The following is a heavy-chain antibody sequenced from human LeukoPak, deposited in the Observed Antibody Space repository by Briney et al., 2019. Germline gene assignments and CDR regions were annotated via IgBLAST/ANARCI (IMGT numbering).Heavy chain of an antibody. CDR3: ARPLVTYHDSSGYGNEYFQH. CDR2: INTYNGNT. D-gene: IGHD3-22*01. J-gene: IGHJ1*01. V-gene: IGHV1-3*04. CDR1: GYTFTSYA. Sequence: ASVMVSCKASGYTFTSYAIMWVRQAPGRGLEWMGLINTYNGNTGYSQKFQGRVTITRDTSASTAYMELSSLRSEDTAVYYCARPLVTYHDSSGYGNEYFQHWGQGTLVTVSS.